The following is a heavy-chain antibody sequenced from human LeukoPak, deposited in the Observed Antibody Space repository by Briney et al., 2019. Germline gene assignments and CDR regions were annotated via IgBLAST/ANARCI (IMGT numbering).Heavy chain of an antibody. CDR3: AKDRLYYYCGMDV. CDR1: GFTFSSYG. V-gene: IGHV3-30*18. CDR2: ISYDGSNK. J-gene: IGHJ6*02. Sequence: GRSLRLSCAASGFTFSSYGMDWVRQAPGKGLEWVAVISYDGSNKYYADSVKGRFTISRDNSKNTLYLQMNSLRAEDTAVYYCAKDRLYYYCGMDVWGQGTTVTVSS.